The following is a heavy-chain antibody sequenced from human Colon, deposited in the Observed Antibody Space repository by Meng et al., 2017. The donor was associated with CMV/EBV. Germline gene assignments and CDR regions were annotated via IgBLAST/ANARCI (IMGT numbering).Heavy chain of an antibody. D-gene: IGHD6-19*01. V-gene: IGHV1-18*01. CDR1: GYTFTSYG. CDR3: TRSLNDPNSSRWAGYGMDV. J-gene: IGHJ6*02. Sequence: ASVKVSCKASGYTFTSYGISWVRQAPGQGLEWMGWISAYNGNTNYAQKFQGRVTITTDESTSTAYMELSSLRSEDTAVYYCTRSLNDPNSSRWAGYGMDVWGQGTTVTVSS. CDR2: ISAYNGNT.